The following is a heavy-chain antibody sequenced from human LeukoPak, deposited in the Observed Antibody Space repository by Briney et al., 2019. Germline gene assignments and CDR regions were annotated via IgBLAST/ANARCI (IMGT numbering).Heavy chain of an antibody. V-gene: IGHV4-34*01. Sequence: SETLSLTWAVYGGSFSGYYWSWIRQPPGKGLEWIGEINHSGSTNYNPSLKSRVTISVDTSKNQFSLKLSSVTAADTAVYYCARDREYFQHWGQGTLVTVSS. CDR1: GGSFSGYY. J-gene: IGHJ1*01. CDR2: INHSGST. D-gene: IGHD1-26*01. CDR3: ARDREYFQH.